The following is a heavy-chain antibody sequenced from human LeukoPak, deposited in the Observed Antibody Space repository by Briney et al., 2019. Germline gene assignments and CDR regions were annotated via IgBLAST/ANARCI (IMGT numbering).Heavy chain of an antibody. V-gene: IGHV3-74*01. CDR3: ARAPAHYYDSSDHYYVGESYFDY. D-gene: IGHD3-22*01. Sequence: GGSLRLSCAASGFMFSKSWMHWVRQVPGKGLVWVARIYNDGSTTNYADSVKGRFTISRDNAKNSLYLQMNSLRAEDTAVYYCARAPAHYYDSSDHYYVGESYFDYWGQGTLVTVSS. CDR1: GFMFSKSW. CDR2: IYNDGSTT. J-gene: IGHJ4*02.